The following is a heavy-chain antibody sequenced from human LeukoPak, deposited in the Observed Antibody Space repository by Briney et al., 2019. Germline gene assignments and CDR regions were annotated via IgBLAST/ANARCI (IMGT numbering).Heavy chain of an antibody. CDR3: TTGGSTAGN. V-gene: IGHV3-15*01. D-gene: IGHD1-14*01. Sequence: GGSLRLSCTATGFTFSSVWMSWVRQAPGKGLQWVGRIRKTADGGTSDYAAPVQGRFSISRDDSKKTLYLQMTSLKTEDTAVYYCTTGGSTAGNWGQGTVVTVSS. J-gene: IGHJ4*02. CDR1: GFTFSSVW. CDR2: IRKTADGGTS.